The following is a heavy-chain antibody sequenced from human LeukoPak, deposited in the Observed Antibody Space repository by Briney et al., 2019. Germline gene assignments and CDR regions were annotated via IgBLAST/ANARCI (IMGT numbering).Heavy chain of an antibody. CDR2: MDPSGSQK. CDR1: GFTFNRSW. J-gene: IGHJ4*02. V-gene: IGHV3-7*01. D-gene: IGHD3-10*01. CDR3: AIWTSGNY. Sequence: GGSLRLSCAVSGFTFNRSWMNRVRQAPGKGLEWVANMDPSGSQKRYVDSVKGRFIISKDNPGASLYLDMYSLRAEDTAIYYCAIWTSGNYWGQGTRVTVSS.